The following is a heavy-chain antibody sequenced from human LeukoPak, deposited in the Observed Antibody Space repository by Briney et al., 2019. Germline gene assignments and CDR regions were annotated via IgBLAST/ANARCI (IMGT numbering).Heavy chain of an antibody. V-gene: IGHV3-66*01. D-gene: IGHD3-22*01. CDR2: IYTTGSA. J-gene: IGHJ3*02. CDR3: ARAGADLYDTSGYYHREASDI. Sequence: HPGGSLRLSCAVSGFTVSSNYMSWVRQAPGKGLEWVSIIYTTGSAQYADSVKGRFIISRDNSKNMLYLQMNSLRAEDTAVYYCARAGADLYDTSGYYHREASDIWGQGTMVTVSS. CDR1: GFTVSSNY.